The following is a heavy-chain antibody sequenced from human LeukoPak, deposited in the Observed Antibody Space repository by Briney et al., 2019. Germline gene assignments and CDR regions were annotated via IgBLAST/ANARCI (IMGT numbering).Heavy chain of an antibody. J-gene: IGHJ4*02. CDR1: GFTFSSYG. CDR3: AKEGLWYSSGWYSRYFDY. CDR2: ISYDGSNK. V-gene: IGHV3-30*18. Sequence: GRSLRLSCAASGFTFSSYGMHWVRQAPGKGLEWVAVISYDGSNKYYADSVKGRFTISRDNSKNTLYLQMSSLRAEDTAVYYCAKEGLWYSSGWYSRYFDYWGQGTLVTVSS. D-gene: IGHD6-19*01.